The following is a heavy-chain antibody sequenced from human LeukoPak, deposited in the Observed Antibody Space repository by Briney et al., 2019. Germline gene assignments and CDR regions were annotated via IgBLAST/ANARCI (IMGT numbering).Heavy chain of an antibody. CDR3: AKGVVASRGDY. J-gene: IGHJ4*02. CDR2: ISYDGSNK. D-gene: IGHD2-15*01. V-gene: IGHV3-30-3*01. CDR1: GFPFSSYA. Sequence: GSLRLSCAASGFPFSSYAMHWVRRAPGKGLEWVAVISYDGSNKYYADSVKGRFTISRDNSKNTLYLQMNSLRAEDTAVYYCAKGVVASRGDYWGQGTLVTVSS.